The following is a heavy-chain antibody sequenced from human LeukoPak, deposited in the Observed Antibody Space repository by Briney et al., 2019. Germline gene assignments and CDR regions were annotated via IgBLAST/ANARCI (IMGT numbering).Heavy chain of an antibody. V-gene: IGHV1-3*01. CDR3: ARAPLWFGELWWAFDI. Sequence: ASVKVSCKASGYTFTSYAMHWVRQAPGRRLEWMGWINAGNGNTKCSQKFQGRVTITRDTSASTAYMELSSLRSEDTAVYYCARAPLWFGELWWAFDIWGQGTMVTVSS. CDR1: GYTFTSYA. J-gene: IGHJ3*02. D-gene: IGHD3-10*01. CDR2: INAGNGNT.